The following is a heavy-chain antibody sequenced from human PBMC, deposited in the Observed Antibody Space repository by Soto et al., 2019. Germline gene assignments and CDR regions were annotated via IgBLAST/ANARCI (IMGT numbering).Heavy chain of an antibody. D-gene: IGHD5-12*01. CDR1: GGSISSSSYY. CDR3: ARGVLRGYSGYDLPNYFDY. J-gene: IGHJ4*02. Sequence: PSETLSLTCTVSGGSISSSSYYWGWIRQPAGKGLEWIGSIYYSGSTYYNPSLKSRVTISVDTPKNQLSLKLSSVTAADTAVYYCARGVLRGYSGYDLPNYFDYWGQGTLVNVSS. V-gene: IGHV4-39*01. CDR2: IYYSGST.